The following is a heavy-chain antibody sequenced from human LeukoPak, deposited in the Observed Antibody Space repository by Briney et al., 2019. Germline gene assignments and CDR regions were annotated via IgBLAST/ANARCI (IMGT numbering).Heavy chain of an antibody. V-gene: IGHV3-23*01. D-gene: IGHD6-19*01. CDR1: GFTFSNSA. Sequence: PGGSLRLSCAASGFTFSNSAMSWVRQAPGKGLEWVSTLSGSGITTYYADSVKGRFTISRDNSKNTLYLQMNSLRAEDTAVYYCAKGIYSSGWSYFDYWGQGPLVTVSS. J-gene: IGHJ4*02. CDR2: LSGSGITT. CDR3: AKGIYSSGWSYFDY.